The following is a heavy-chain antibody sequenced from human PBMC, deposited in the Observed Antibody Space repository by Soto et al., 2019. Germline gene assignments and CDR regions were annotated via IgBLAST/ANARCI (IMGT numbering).Heavy chain of an antibody. CDR2: ISAYNGNT. CDR1: GYTFTSYG. Sequence: ASVKVSCKASGYTFTSYGISWVRQAPGQGLEWMGWISAYNGNTNYAQKLQGRVTMTTDTSTSTAYMELRSLRSDDTAVYYCARDGDTISGVVNVSGMDVWGQGTTVTVSS. J-gene: IGHJ6*02. V-gene: IGHV1-18*04. CDR3: ARDGDTISGVVNVSGMDV. D-gene: IGHD3-3*01.